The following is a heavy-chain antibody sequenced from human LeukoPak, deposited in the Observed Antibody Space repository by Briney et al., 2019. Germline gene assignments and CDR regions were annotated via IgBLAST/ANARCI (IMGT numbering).Heavy chain of an antibody. D-gene: IGHD6-19*01. Sequence: ASVKVSCKASGYTFTSYAISWVRQAPGQGLEWMGRIIPILGIANYAQKFQGRVTITADKSTSTAYMELSSLRSEDTAVYYCAREAYSSGWYDYWGQGTLVTVSS. J-gene: IGHJ4*02. V-gene: IGHV1-69*04. CDR2: IIPILGIA. CDR3: AREAYSSGWYDY. CDR1: GYTFTSYA.